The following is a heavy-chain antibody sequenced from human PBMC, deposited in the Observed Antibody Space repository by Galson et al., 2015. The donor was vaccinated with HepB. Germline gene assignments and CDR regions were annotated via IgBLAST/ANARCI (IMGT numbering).Heavy chain of an antibody. Sequence: SLRLSCAASGFTVSSTYMSWVRQAPGKGLEWVSVIYSGGSTYYADSVKGRFTISRHNSKNTLYLQMNSLRAEDTAVYYCARDFGWGAFDIWGQGTMVTVSS. J-gene: IGHJ3*02. V-gene: IGHV3-53*04. D-gene: IGHD3-3*01. CDR1: GFTVSSTY. CDR3: ARDFGWGAFDI. CDR2: IYSGGST.